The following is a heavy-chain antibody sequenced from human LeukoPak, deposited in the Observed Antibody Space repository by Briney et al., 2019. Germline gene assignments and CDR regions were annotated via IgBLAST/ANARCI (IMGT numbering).Heavy chain of an antibody. CDR3: ARDRGYSYGDDAFDI. CDR1: GGTFSSYA. V-gene: IGHV1-69*06. J-gene: IGHJ3*02. Sequence: SVKVSCKASGGTFSSYAISWVRQAPGQGLEWMGGIIPIFGTANYAQKFQGRVTITADKSTSTAYMELSSLRSEDTAVYYCARDRGYSYGDDAFDIWGQGTMVTVSS. D-gene: IGHD5-18*01. CDR2: IIPIFGTA.